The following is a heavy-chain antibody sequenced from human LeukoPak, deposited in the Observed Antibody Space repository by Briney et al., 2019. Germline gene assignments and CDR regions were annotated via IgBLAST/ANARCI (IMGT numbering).Heavy chain of an antibody. CDR2: IKQDGSEK. V-gene: IGHV3-7*01. J-gene: IGHJ4*02. CDR1: GFTFSNHW. D-gene: IGHD2-15*01. CDR3: ARGGYCSGGRCYGGDY. Sequence: PGGSLRLSCAASGFTFSNHWMSWVRQAPGKGLEWVANIKQDGSEKYYVDSVKGRFSISRNNAKNSLYLQMNSLRVEDTAVYYCARGGYCSGGRCYGGDYWGQGTLVTVSS.